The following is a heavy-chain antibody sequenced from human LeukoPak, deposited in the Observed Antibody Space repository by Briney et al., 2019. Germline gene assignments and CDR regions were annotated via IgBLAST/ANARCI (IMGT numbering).Heavy chain of an antibody. Sequence: ASAKVSCKASGYTFTSYDINWVRQATGQGLEWMGWMNPNSGNTGYAQKFQGRVTITRNTSISTAYMELSSLRSEDTAVYYCARVLVRGVRGVMGYWGQGTLVTVSS. CDR3: ARVLVRGVRGVMGY. D-gene: IGHD3-10*01. CDR2: MNPNSGNT. CDR1: GYTFTSYD. V-gene: IGHV1-8*03. J-gene: IGHJ4*02.